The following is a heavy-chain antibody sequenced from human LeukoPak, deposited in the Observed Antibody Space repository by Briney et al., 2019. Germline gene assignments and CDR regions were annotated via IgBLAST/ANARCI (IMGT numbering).Heavy chain of an antibody. V-gene: IGHV2-70*11. CDR3: ARSAAAASHELGYYYYYYGMDV. CDR2: IDWDDDK. CDR1: GFTVSSNY. J-gene: IGHJ6*02. D-gene: IGHD6-13*01. Sequence: LRLSCAASGFTVSSNYMSWIRQPPGKALEWLARIDWDDDKYYSTSLKTRLTISKDTSKNQVVLTMTNMDPVDTATYYCARSAAAASHELGYYYYYYGMDVWGQGTTVTVSS.